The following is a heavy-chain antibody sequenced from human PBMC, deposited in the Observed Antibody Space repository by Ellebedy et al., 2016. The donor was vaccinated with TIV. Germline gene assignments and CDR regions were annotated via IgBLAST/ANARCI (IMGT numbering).Heavy chain of an antibody. V-gene: IGHV3-7*01. CDR3: ARGGGCFGDSCYYADF. D-gene: IGHD2-21*01. CDR1: GFTFSRFW. CDR2: INQGGSET. J-gene: IGHJ4*02. Sequence: PGGSLRLSCAASGFTFSRFWMAWVRQAPEKGLEWVATINQGGSETSKNSLYLQMNSLRAEDTAVYYCARGGGCFGDSCYYADFWGQGTLVTVSS.